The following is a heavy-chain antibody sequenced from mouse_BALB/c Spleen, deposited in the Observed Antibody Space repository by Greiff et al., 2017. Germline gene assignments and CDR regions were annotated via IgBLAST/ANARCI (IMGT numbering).Heavy chain of an antibody. J-gene: IGHJ1*01. CDR1: GYSFTSYW. CDR3: ARYDGYPYWYFDV. D-gene: IGHD2-3*01. Sequence: QVQLKESGPQLVRPGASVKISCKASGYSFTSYWMHWVKQRPGQGLEWIGMIDPSDSETRLNQKFKDKATLTVDKSSSTAYMQLSSPTSEDSAVYYCARYDGYPYWYFDVWGAGTTVTVSS. V-gene: IGHV1S126*01. CDR2: IDPSDSET.